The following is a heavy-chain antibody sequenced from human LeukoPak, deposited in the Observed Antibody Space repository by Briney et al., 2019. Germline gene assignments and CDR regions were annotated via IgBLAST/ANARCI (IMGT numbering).Heavy chain of an antibody. V-gene: IGHV1-69*05. CDR1: GGTFSSYA. D-gene: IGHD5-18*01. Sequence: SVKVSCKASGGTFSSYAISWVRQAPGQGLEWMGGIIPIFGTANYAQKFQGRVTITTDESTSTAYMDLSSLRSEDTAVYYCARGGRNSYGHLHFDYWGQGTLVTVSS. J-gene: IGHJ4*02. CDR2: IIPIFGTA. CDR3: ARGGRNSYGHLHFDY.